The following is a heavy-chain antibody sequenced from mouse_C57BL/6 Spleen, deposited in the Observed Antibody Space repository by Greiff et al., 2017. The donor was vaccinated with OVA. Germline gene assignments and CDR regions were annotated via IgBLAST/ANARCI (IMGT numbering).Heavy chain of an antibody. J-gene: IGHJ1*03. D-gene: IGHD5-1*01. CDR1: GYAFTNYL. CDR2: INPGSGGT. Sequence: VQLQQSGAELVRPGPSVKVSCKASGYAFTNYLIEWVKQRPGQGLEWIGVINPGSGGTNYNEKFKGKATLTADKSSSTAYMQLSSLTSEDSAVYFCARGSNWYFDVWGTGTTVTVSS. V-gene: IGHV1-54*01. CDR3: ARGSNWYFDV.